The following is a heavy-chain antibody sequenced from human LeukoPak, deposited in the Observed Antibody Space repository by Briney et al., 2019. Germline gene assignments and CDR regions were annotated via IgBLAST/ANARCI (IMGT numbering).Heavy chain of an antibody. Sequence: SVKVSCKASGGTFSSYAISWVRQAPGQGLEWMGGIFPIFGTANYAQKFQGRVTTTADESTSTAYMELSSLRSEDTAVYYCARDASPYYYDSSGYPGRFDYWGQGTLVTVSS. CDR2: IFPIFGTA. D-gene: IGHD3-22*01. V-gene: IGHV1-69*01. J-gene: IGHJ4*02. CDR3: ARDASPYYYDSSGYPGRFDY. CDR1: GGTFSSYA.